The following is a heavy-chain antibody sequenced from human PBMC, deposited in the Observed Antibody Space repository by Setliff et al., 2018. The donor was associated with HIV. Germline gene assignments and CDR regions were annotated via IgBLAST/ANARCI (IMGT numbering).Heavy chain of an antibody. CDR2: IGYDGSK. J-gene: IGHJ4*02. CDR1: GFHFSAYS. Sequence: TGGSLRLSCAASGFHFSAYSMHWVRQAPGKGLEWVTFIGYDGSKHYADAVRGRLTVSRDNSKNTLYLQMDRLTAEDTAVYYCAKDTNFYYFDSWGQGALVSVSS. V-gene: IGHV3-30*02. D-gene: IGHD3-3*01. CDR3: AKDTNFYYFDS.